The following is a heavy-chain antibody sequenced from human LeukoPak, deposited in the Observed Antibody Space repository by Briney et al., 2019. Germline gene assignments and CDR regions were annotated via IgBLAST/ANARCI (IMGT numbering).Heavy chain of an antibody. J-gene: IGHJ4*02. CDR1: GFTFSSYD. Sequence: GGSLRLSCAASGFTFSSYDMHWVRQATGKGLEWVSAIGTAGDTYYPGSVKGRFTIPRENAKNSLYLQMNSLRAGDTAVYYCARVRYYDSSGYYYDYWGQGTLVTVSS. D-gene: IGHD3-22*01. CDR3: ARVRYYDSSGYYYDY. V-gene: IGHV3-13*01. CDR2: IGTAGDT.